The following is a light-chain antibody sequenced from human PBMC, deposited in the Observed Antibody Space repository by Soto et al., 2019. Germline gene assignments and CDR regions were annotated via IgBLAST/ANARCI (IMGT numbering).Light chain of an antibody. J-gene: IGKJ4*01. CDR1: QDINSY. V-gene: IGKV1-39*01. Sequence: DIQMTQSPTSLSASVGDRVTITCRASQDINSYLNWYQHKPGKSPKLLIYAASSLQSGVPSRFSGSESGTDFTLTINNLQREDFATYFCQQTYSPYVSFGGGSKVEI. CDR3: QQTYSPYVS. CDR2: AAS.